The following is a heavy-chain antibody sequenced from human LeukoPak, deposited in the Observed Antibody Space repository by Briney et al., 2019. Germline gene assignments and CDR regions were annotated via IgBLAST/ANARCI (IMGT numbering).Heavy chain of an antibody. Sequence: PGGSLRLSCAASGFTFSSYGMHWVRQAPGKGLEWVAVISYDGSNKYYADSVKGRFTISRDNSKNTLYLQMNSLRAEDTAVYYCAKRDSSGYYHYWYFDLWGRGTLVTVSS. D-gene: IGHD3-22*01. J-gene: IGHJ2*01. CDR1: GFTFSSYG. CDR3: AKRDSSGYYHYWYFDL. CDR2: ISYDGSNK. V-gene: IGHV3-30*18.